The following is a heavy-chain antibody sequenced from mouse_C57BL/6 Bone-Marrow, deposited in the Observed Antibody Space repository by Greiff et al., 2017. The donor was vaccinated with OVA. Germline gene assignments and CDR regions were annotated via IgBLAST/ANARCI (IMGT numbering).Heavy chain of an antibody. CDR1: GYTFTDYY. V-gene: IGHV1-26*01. CDR3: ARSWLLPWFAY. CDR2: INPNNGGT. D-gene: IGHD2-3*01. J-gene: IGHJ3*01. Sequence: EVQLQQSGPELVKPGASVKISCKASGYTFTDYYMNWVKQSHGKSLEWIGDINPNNGGTSYNQKFKGKATLTVDKSSSTAYMELRSLTSEDSAVDYCARSWLLPWFAYWGQGTLVTVSA.